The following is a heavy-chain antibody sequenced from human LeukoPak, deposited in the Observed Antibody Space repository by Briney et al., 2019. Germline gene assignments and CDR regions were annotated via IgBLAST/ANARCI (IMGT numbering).Heavy chain of an antibody. J-gene: IGHJ4*02. CDR1: GYTFTGYY. V-gene: IGHV1-46*01. CDR2: INPSGGST. Sequence: ASVKVSCKASGYTFTGYYMHWVRQAPGQGLEWMGIINPSGGSTNYAQKFQGRVTITTDESTSTAYMELSSLRSEDTAVCYCARGLEWLPTDYWGQGTLVTVSS. CDR3: ARGLEWLPTDY. D-gene: IGHD3-3*01.